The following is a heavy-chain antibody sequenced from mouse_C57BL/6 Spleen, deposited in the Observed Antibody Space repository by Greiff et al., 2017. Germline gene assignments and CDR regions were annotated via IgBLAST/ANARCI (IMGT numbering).Heavy chain of an antibody. Sequence: DVQLVESGEGLVKPGGSLKLSCAASGFTFSSYAMSWVRQTPEQRLEWVGYISSGGDYNYYADTVKGRFTIAIDNAGNTLYLQMSSLKSEDTAMYYCTRAVDGYCDYYAMDYWGQGTSVTVSS. J-gene: IGHJ4*01. D-gene: IGHD2-3*01. V-gene: IGHV5-9-1*02. CDR2: ISSGGDYN. CDR3: TRAVDGYCDYYAMDY. CDR1: GFTFSSYA.